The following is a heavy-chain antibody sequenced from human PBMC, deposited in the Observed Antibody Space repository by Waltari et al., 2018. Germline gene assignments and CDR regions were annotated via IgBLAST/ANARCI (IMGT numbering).Heavy chain of an antibody. J-gene: IGHJ4*02. Sequence: EVQLVESGGGLVQPGGSLRLSCAASGFTLSSFWMNWVRQTPGKGREWVAGIKQDGSEKYYVDSVKGRFTISRDNAKNSLYLQMNSLRAEDTAVYYCATSGWYCFDYWGQGTLVTVSS. CDR2: IKQDGSEK. CDR3: ATSGWYCFDY. CDR1: GFTLSSFW. V-gene: IGHV3-7*01. D-gene: IGHD6-19*01.